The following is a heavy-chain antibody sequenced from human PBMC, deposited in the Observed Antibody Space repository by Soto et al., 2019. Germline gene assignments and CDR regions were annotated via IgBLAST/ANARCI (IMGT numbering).Heavy chain of an antibody. D-gene: IGHD3-22*01. V-gene: IGHV3-48*03. Sequence: PGGSLRLSCAASGFTFSSYEMNWVRQAPGEGLEWVSYISNSGSTIYYADSVKGRFTISRDNAKNSLYLQMDSLRAEDTAVYYCARDSDYYDSSGYYYFDYWGQGTLVTVSS. CDR3: ARDSDYYDSSGYYYFDY. J-gene: IGHJ4*02. CDR1: GFTFSSYE. CDR2: ISNSGSTI.